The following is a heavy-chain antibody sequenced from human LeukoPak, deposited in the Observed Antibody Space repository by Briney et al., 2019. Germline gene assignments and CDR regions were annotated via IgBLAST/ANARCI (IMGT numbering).Heavy chain of an antibody. CDR3: ARAVTYYYDSSGYYFEGYFDY. D-gene: IGHD3-22*01. V-gene: IGHV1-69*04. CDR1: GGTFSSYA. Sequence: GASVKVSCKASGGTFSSYAISWVRQAPGQGLEWMGRIIPILVIANYAQKFRGRVTITADKSTSTAYMELSSLRSEDTAVYYCARAVTYYYDSSGYYFEGYFDYWGQGTLVTVSS. J-gene: IGHJ4*02. CDR2: IIPILVIA.